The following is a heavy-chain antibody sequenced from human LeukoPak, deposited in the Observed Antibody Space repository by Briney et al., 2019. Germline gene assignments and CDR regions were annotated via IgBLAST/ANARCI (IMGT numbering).Heavy chain of an antibody. J-gene: IGHJ4*02. D-gene: IGHD6-19*01. V-gene: IGHV3-30-3*01. CDR1: GFTFSSYA. Sequence: GGSLRLSCAASGFTFSSYAMHWVRQAPGKGLEWVAVISYDGSNKYYADSVKGRFTISRDNSKSTLYLQMNSLRAEDTVVYYCNLASDQAVAGNFDYWGQGTLVTVSS. CDR2: ISYDGSNK. CDR3: NLASDQAVAGNFDY.